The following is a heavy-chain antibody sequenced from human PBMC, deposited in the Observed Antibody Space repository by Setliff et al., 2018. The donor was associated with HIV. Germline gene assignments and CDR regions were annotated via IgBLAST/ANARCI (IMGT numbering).Heavy chain of an antibody. J-gene: IGHJ4*02. CDR3: ARDADDYGDY. Sequence: PGGSLRLSCAASGFTFPSYVMSWVRQAPGKGLEWVSAIDDRGSRTYYADSVKGRFTISRDNSKNTLYLQMNSLRAEDTAVYYCARDADDYGDYWGQGTLVTVSS. CDR1: GFTFPSYV. V-gene: IGHV3-23*01. CDR2: IDDRGSRT.